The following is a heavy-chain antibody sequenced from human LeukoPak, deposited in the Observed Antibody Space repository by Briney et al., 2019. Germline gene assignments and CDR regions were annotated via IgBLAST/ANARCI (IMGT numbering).Heavy chain of an antibody. Sequence: PSQTLSLTCAVSGGSISSGGYSWSWIRQPPGKGLEWIGEINHSGSTNYNPSLKSRVTISVDTSKNQFSLKLSSVTAADTAVYYCARTYYDILTGYTAAFDIWGQGTMVTVSS. V-gene: IGHV4-30-2*01. CDR1: GGSISSGGYS. J-gene: IGHJ3*02. CDR3: ARTYYDILTGYTAAFDI. CDR2: INHSGST. D-gene: IGHD3-9*01.